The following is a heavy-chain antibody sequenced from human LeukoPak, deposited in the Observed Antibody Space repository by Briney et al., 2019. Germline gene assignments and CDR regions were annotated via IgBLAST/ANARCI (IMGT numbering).Heavy chain of an antibody. CDR3: ARDSDRAVDY. Sequence: PGRSLRLSCAASGFTFSSYAMHWVRQAPGKGLEWVAVISYDGSNKYYADSVKGRFTISRDNSKNTLYLQMNSLRAEDTAVYYCARDSDRAVDYWGQGTLVTVSS. D-gene: IGHD3-22*01. V-gene: IGHV3-30-3*01. CDR2: ISYDGSNK. J-gene: IGHJ4*02. CDR1: GFTFSSYA.